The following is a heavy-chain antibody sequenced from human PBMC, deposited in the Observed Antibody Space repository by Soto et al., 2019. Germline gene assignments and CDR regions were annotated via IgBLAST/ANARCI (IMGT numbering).Heavy chain of an antibody. CDR3: ARNILGGTTDY. D-gene: IGHD1-7*01. Sequence: QVQLVQSGAEEKKPGASVKVSCKASGYTFTNHAIHWVRQAPGQGLEWMGWINAGKGDTKYPQRLQGRVTITRDTSASTAYMELSSLRSEDTAVYYCARNILGGTTDYWGPGTLVTVSS. CDR1: GYTFTNHA. V-gene: IGHV1-3*05. J-gene: IGHJ4*02. CDR2: INAGKGDT.